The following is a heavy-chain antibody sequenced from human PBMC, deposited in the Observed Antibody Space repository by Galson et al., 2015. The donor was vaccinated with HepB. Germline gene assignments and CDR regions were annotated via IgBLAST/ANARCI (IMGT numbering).Heavy chain of an antibody. CDR3: ARDPPGIPAARGTYYYYYGMDV. CDR1: GFTFSSYS. CDR2: ISSSSSYI. V-gene: IGHV3-21*01. J-gene: IGHJ6*02. D-gene: IGHD2-2*01. Sequence: SLRLSCAASGFTFSSYSMNWVRRAPGKGLEWVSSISSSSSYIYYADSVKGRFTISRDNAKNSLYLQMNSLRAEDTAVYYCARDPPGIPAARGTYYYYYGMDVWGQGTTVTVSS.